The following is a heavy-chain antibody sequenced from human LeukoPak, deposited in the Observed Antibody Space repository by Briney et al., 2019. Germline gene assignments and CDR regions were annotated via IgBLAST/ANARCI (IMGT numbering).Heavy chain of an antibody. CDR3: ARPRSIPPKAFDI. Sequence: PVKVSCKASGGTFSSYATSWVRQAPGQGLEWMGRIIPILGIANYAQKFQGRVTITADKSTSTAYMELSSLRSEDTAVYYCARPRSIPPKAFDIWGQGTMVTVSS. CDR1: GGTFSSYA. J-gene: IGHJ3*02. CDR2: IIPILGIA. V-gene: IGHV1-69*04. D-gene: IGHD2-2*02.